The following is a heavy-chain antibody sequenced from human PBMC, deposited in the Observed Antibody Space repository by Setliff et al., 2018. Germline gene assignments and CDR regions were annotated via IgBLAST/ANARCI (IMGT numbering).Heavy chain of an antibody. CDR3: CSGSYSFVY. CDR2: ISASGETT. D-gene: IGHD1-26*01. Sequence: GGSLRLSCAASGYTSSSYAMTWVRQDPGKGLEWVSIISASGETTYYADSVKGRFTISRDNSKNTLYLQMNSLRAEDTAVYYCCSGSYSFVYWGQGSLVTVSS. J-gene: IGHJ4*02. CDR1: GYTSSSYA. V-gene: IGHV3-23*01.